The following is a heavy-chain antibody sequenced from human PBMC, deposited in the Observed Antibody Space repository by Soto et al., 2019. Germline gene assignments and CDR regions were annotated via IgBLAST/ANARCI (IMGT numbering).Heavy chain of an antibody. D-gene: IGHD3-22*01. J-gene: IGHJ4*02. CDR2: ISGSGGGT. V-gene: IGHV3-23*01. Sequence: EVPLLESGGGLAQPGGSLRLSCAASGFTFSNYAMSWVRQAPGKGLEWVSAISGSGGGTYYADSVKGRFTISRDKSRNSLYLQMSSLRAEDTAVYYCAKGSSASRPYYFDYWGQGTLVTVSS. CDR1: GFTFSNYA. CDR3: AKGSSASRPYYFDY.